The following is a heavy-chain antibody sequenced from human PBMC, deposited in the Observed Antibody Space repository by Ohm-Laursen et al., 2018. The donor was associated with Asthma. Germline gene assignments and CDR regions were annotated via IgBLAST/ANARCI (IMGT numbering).Heavy chain of an antibody. V-gene: IGHV1-69*13. J-gene: IGHJ3*02. Sequence: SVKVSCKASGGTFSSYAISWVRQAPGQGLEWMGGIIPIFGTANYAQKFQGRVTITADESTSTAYMKLSSLRSEGTAVYYCARAPTYYYDSSGYPDAFDIWGQGTMVTVSS. CDR1: GGTFSSYA. CDR3: ARAPTYYYDSSGYPDAFDI. CDR2: IIPIFGTA. D-gene: IGHD3-22*01.